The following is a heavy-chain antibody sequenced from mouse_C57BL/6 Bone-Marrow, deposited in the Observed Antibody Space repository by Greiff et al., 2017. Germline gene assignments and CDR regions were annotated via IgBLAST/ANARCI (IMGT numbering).Heavy chain of an antibody. CDR2: IDPEDGDT. J-gene: IGHJ3*01. V-gene: IGHV14-1*01. Sequence: VQLQQSGAELVRPGASVKLSCTASGFNIKDYYMHWVKQSPEQGLEWIGRIDPEDGDTEYAPKFQGKATMPADTSSNTAYLQLSSLTSQDTAVYYSTTLYGYSFAYRGKRSLVAVSA. D-gene: IGHD2-2*01. CDR1: GFNIKDYY. CDR3: TTLYGYSFAY.